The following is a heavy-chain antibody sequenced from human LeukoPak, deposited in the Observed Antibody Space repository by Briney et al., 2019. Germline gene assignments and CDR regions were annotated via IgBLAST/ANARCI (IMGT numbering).Heavy chain of an antibody. J-gene: IGHJ4*02. D-gene: IGHD3-10*01. CDR2: IYYSGST. V-gene: IGHV4-31*03. CDR3: ARVWFGELSPYFDY. CDR1: GGSISSGGYY. Sequence: SQTLSLTCTVSGGSISSGGYYWSWIRQHPGKGLEWIGYIYYSGSTYYNPSLKSRVTISVDTSKSQFSLKLSSVTAGDTAVYYCARVWFGELSPYFDYWGQGTLVTVSS.